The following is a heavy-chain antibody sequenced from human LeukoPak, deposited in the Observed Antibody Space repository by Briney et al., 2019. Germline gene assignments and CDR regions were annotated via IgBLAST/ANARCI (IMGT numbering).Heavy chain of an antibody. D-gene: IGHD4-17*01. CDR2: ISSSSSYI. Sequence: GGSLRLSCAASGFTFSSYSMNWVRQAPGKGLEWVSSISSSSSYIYYADSVKGRFTISRDNAKNSLYLQMNSLRAEDTAVYYCARDVYDYGDEFDYWGQGTLVTVSS. V-gene: IGHV3-21*01. CDR3: ARDVYDYGDEFDY. CDR1: GFTFSSYS. J-gene: IGHJ4*02.